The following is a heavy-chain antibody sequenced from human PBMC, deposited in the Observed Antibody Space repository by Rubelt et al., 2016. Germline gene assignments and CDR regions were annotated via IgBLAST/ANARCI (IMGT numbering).Heavy chain of an antibody. CDR3: ARREQQVVKRAFDV. D-gene: IGHD6-13*01. J-gene: IGHJ3*01. CDR2: IYYSGST. V-gene: IGHV4-39*01. CDR1: GGSITTSNSF. Sequence: QLQLQESGPGLVKPSETLSLTCTVSGGSITTSNSFWGWIRQPPGKRLEWIGTIYYSGSTYYNPSLKGRATISADTSKNQFALNLSSVTAADTAMYYCARREQQVVKRAFDVWGRGTLVTVSS.